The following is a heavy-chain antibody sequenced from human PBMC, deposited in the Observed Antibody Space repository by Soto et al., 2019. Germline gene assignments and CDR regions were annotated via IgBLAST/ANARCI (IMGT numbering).Heavy chain of an antibody. V-gene: IGHV4-31*03. CDR1: GGSISSGGYY. Sequence: SETLSLTCTVSGGSISSGGYYWSWIRQHPGKGLEWIGYIYYSGSTYYNPSLKSRVTISVDTSKNQFSLKLSSVTAADTAVYYCARRLGYCSSTSCRKDHYYHYYMDVWGKGTTVTVSS. CDR3: ARRLGYCSSTSCRKDHYYHYYMDV. J-gene: IGHJ6*03. D-gene: IGHD2-2*01. CDR2: IYYSGST.